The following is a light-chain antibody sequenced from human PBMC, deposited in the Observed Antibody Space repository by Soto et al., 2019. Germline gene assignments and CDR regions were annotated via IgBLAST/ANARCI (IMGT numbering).Light chain of an antibody. CDR2: GNT. Sequence: QSVLTQPPSVSGAPGQRVTISCTGSRSNIGAGYDVHWYQQLPGTAPKLLIYGNTNRPSGVPDRFSGSKSGTSASLAITGLQAEDEADYYCQSFDSGLSGSVFGTGTKLTVL. CDR3: QSFDSGLSGSV. CDR1: RSNIGAGYD. J-gene: IGLJ1*01. V-gene: IGLV1-40*01.